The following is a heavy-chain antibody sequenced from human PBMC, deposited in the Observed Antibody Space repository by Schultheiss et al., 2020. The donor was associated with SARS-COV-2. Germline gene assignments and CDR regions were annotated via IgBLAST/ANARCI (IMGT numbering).Heavy chain of an antibody. D-gene: IGHD2-2*02. CDR3: ASAYLYCSSTRCFTYYFDY. Sequence: SETLSLTCTVSGGSISSYYWSWIRQPPGKGLEWIGSIYYSGSTYYNPSLKSRVTISVDTSKNQFSLKLSSVTAADTAVYYCASAYLYCSSTRCFTYYFDYWGQGTQVTVSS. CDR2: IYYSGST. V-gene: IGHV4-59*05. J-gene: IGHJ4*02. CDR1: GGSISSYY.